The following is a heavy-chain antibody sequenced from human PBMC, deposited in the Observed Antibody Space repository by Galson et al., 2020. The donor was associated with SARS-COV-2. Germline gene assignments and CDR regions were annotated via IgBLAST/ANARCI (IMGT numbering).Heavy chain of an antibody. CDR1: GFTFSSYA. V-gene: IGHV3-30-3*01. J-gene: IGHJ4*02. D-gene: IGHD3-10*02. CDR2: ISYDGSNK. Sequence: PGGSLRLSCAASGFTFSSYAMHWVRQAPGKGLEWVAVISYDGSNKYYADSVKGRFTISRDNSKNTLYLQMNSLRAEDTAVYYCARLFGDGDYVDYWGQGTLVTVSS. CDR3: ARLFGDGDYVDY.